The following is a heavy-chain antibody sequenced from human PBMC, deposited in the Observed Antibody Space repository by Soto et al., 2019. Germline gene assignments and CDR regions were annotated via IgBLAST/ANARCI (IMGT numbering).Heavy chain of an antibody. CDR2: IWYDGSNR. CDR3: ARDRNWNYFDS. J-gene: IGHJ4*02. D-gene: IGHD1-1*01. CDR1: GFTFSSYG. V-gene: IGHV3-33*01. Sequence: SGGSLRLSCAASGFTFSSYGMHWVRQAPGKGLEWVAVIWYDGSNRYYADSVKGRFTISRDNSKNTLYLQVSSLRAEDTAVYYCARDRNWNYFDSWGLGTLVTVSS.